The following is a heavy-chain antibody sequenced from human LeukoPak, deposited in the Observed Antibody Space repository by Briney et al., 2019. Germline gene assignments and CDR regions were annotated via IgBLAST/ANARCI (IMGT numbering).Heavy chain of an antibody. CDR3: AKAQYCSSTSCYKGAFDY. J-gene: IGHJ4*02. CDR2: ISSSSTTL. CDR1: GFNFRSYS. D-gene: IGHD2-2*02. V-gene: IGHV3-48*01. Sequence: PGGSLRLSCEASGFNFRSYSMSWVRQAPGKGLEWISYISSSSTTLDYADSVKGRFTISRDNSKNTLYLQMNSLRAEDTAVYYCAKAQYCSSTSCYKGAFDYWGQGTLVTVSS.